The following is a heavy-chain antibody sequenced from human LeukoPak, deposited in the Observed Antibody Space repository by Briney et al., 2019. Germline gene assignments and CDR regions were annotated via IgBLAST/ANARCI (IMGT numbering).Heavy chain of an antibody. V-gene: IGHV3-48*04. CDR1: GFTFTVYG. Sequence: GGSLRLSCAVSGFTFTVYGMNWVRQAPGKGLEWLSHISSGGTTIYYADSVKGRFTVSRDNVENSLFLQMNSLRVDDTAVYYCVRDFEVPAAAPDYYYFYYMDVWGTGTTVTVSS. J-gene: IGHJ6*03. CDR3: VRDFEVPAAAPDYYYFYYMDV. CDR2: ISSGGTTI. D-gene: IGHD2-2*01.